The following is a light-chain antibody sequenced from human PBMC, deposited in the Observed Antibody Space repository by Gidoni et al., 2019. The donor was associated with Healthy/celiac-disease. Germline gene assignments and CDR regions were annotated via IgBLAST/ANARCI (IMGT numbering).Light chain of an antibody. V-gene: IGKV3-11*01. J-gene: IGKJ3*01. CDR1: QSVSSY. Sequence: DIVLTQSPAPLSLSPRERAPLSCRASQSVSSYLAWYQQKPGQAPRLLIYDASNRATGIPARCSGSGSGTDFTLTISSLEPEDFAVYYCQQRSNWPPFTFGPGTKVDIK. CDR2: DAS. CDR3: QQRSNWPPFT.